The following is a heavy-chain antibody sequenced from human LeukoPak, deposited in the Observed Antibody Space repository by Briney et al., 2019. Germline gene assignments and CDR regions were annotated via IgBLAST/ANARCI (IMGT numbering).Heavy chain of an antibody. D-gene: IGHD6-13*01. Sequence: RGSLRLSCAASGFTFSSYAMSWVRQAPGKGLEWVSAISGSGGSTYYADSVKGRFTISRDNSKNTLYLQMNSPRAEDTAVYYCASSQAAGNYYFDYWGQGTLVTVSS. J-gene: IGHJ4*02. CDR1: GFTFSSYA. V-gene: IGHV3-23*01. CDR2: ISGSGGST. CDR3: ASSQAAGNYYFDY.